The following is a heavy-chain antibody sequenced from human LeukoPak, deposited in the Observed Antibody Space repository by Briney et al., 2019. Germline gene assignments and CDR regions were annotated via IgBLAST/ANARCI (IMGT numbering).Heavy chain of an antibody. CDR3: ARVRLGDDSPWADWLPYDY. D-gene: IGHD3-9*01. CDR1: GFTFSSYA. J-gene: IGHJ4*02. CDR2: ISYDGSNK. Sequence: AGGSLRLSCAASGFTFSSYAMHWVRQAPGKGLEWVAVISYDGSNKYYADSVKGRFTISRDNSKNTLYLQMNSLRAEDTAVYYCARVRLGDDSPWADWLPYDYWGQGTLVTVSS. V-gene: IGHV3-30-3*01.